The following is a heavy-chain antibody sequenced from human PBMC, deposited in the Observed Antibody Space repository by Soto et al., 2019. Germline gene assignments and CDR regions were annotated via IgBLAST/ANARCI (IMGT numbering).Heavy chain of an antibody. CDR3: ARDHLYYDSSGQNWFDP. CDR2: IYHSGST. J-gene: IGHJ5*02. CDR1: GYSISSGYY. D-gene: IGHD3-22*01. Sequence: KTSETLSLTCAVSGYSISSGYYWGWVRQPPGKGLEWIGSIYHSGSTYYNPSPKSRVTISVDTSKNQFSLKLSSVTAADTAVYYCARDHLYYDSSGQNWFDPWGQGTLVTVSS. V-gene: IGHV4-38-2*02.